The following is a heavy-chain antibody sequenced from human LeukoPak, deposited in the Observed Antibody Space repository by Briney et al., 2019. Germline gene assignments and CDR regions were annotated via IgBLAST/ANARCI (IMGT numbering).Heavy chain of an antibody. V-gene: IGHV3-74*01. Sequence: PGGSLRLSCAASGFAFSSNWMHWVRQTPGKGLVWVSRINSGGSGTSYAASVKGRFTISRDNSKNTLYLQMNSLRAEDTAVYYCARETSAWFDPWGQGTLVTVSS. CDR3: ARETSAWFDP. J-gene: IGHJ5*02. CDR1: GFAFSSNW. D-gene: IGHD1-26*01. CDR2: INSGGSGT.